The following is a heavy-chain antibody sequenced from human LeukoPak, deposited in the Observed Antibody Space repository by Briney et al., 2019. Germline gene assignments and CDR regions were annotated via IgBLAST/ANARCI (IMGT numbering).Heavy chain of an antibody. D-gene: IGHD3-9*01. CDR2: ISSGGSLI. CDR1: GFTFSNYE. J-gene: IGHJ3*02. V-gene: IGHV3-48*03. CDR3: ARELRTPYDILGRGNAFDI. Sequence: GGSLRLSCAASGFTFSNYEMNWVRQAPGRGLEWVSYISSGGSLIYYADSVKGRFTISRDNAKNSLYLQMSSLRAEDTAVYYCARELRTPYDILGRGNAFDIWGQGTMVTVSS.